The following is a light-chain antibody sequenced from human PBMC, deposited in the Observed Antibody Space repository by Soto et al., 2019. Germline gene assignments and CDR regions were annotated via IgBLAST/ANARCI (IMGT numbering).Light chain of an antibody. Sequence: AIQMTQSPSSLSASVGDRVTITCRASQDIRNELGWYQQRPGKAPKVLIYGASNLQSEVPSRFAGSGSGTDFTLTISSLQPEDFATYYCLQDFIYPRTFGQGTKLEVK. CDR3: LQDFIYPRT. J-gene: IGKJ1*01. CDR1: QDIRNE. CDR2: GAS. V-gene: IGKV1-6*01.